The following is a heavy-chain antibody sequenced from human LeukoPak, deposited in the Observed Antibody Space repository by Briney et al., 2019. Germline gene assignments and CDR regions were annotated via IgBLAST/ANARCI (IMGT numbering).Heavy chain of an antibody. Sequence: SETLSLTCTVSGGSISSYYWSWIRQPPGKGLEWIGYIYYSGSTNYNPSLKSRVTISVDTSKNQFSLKLSSVTAADTAVYYCARDGDNSGYSAFDIWGQGTMVTVSS. CDR2: IYYSGST. J-gene: IGHJ3*02. CDR1: GGSISSYY. V-gene: IGHV4-59*01. CDR3: ARDGDNSGYSAFDI. D-gene: IGHD3-22*01.